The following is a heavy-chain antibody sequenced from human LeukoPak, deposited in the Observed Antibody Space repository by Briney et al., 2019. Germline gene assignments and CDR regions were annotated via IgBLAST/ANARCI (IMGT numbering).Heavy chain of an antibody. J-gene: IGHJ3*02. D-gene: IGHD4-23*01. CDR3: AKDGDLGGAFDI. Sequence: GGSLRLSCAASGFTFSSYGMHWVRQAPGKGLEWVAVISYDGSNKYYADSVKGRFTISRENSKNTLYLQMNSLRAEDTAVYYCAKDGDLGGAFDIWGRGTMVTVSS. V-gene: IGHV3-30*18. CDR2: ISYDGSNK. CDR1: GFTFSSYG.